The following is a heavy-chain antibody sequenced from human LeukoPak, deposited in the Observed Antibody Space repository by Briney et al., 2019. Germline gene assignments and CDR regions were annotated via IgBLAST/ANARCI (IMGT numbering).Heavy chain of an antibody. J-gene: IGHJ4*02. Sequence: PGRSLRLSRAASGFTFSSYGMHWVRQAPGKGLEWVAVISYDGSNKYYADSVKGRFTISRDNSKNTLYLQMNSLRAGDTALYYCAKKLFTGMGFYFDSWGQGTLVTVSS. CDR2: ISYDGSNK. D-gene: IGHD3-10*01. V-gene: IGHV3-30*18. CDR1: GFTFSSYG. CDR3: AKKLFTGMGFYFDS.